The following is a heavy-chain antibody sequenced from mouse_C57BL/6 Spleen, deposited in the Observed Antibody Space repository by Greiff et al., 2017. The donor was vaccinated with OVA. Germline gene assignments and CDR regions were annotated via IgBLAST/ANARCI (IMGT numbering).Heavy chain of an antibody. Sequence: QVQLKESGAELVKPGASVKISCKASGYAFSSYWMNWVKQRPGKGLEWIGQIYPGDGDTNYNGKFKGKATLTADKSSSTAYMQLSSLTSEDSAVYFCARGLTGTLDYWGQGTTLTVSS. J-gene: IGHJ2*01. D-gene: IGHD4-1*01. V-gene: IGHV1-80*01. CDR2: IYPGDGDT. CDR3: ARGLTGTLDY. CDR1: GYAFSSYW.